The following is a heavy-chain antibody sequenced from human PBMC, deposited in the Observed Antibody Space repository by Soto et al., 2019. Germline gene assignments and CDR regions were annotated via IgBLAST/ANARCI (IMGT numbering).Heavy chain of an antibody. J-gene: IGHJ4*02. Sequence: LRLSCVASGLTFGSRAMSWVRQAPGEGLQWVSTITDTGGDAKYADSVRGRFVISRDNSKKTLYLQMTSLTAEDSAMYFCARGSTDSYPGSRIFDFWGRGTLV. V-gene: IGHV3-23*01. CDR1: GLTFGSRA. CDR3: ARGSTDSYPGSRIFDF. D-gene: IGHD3-10*01. CDR2: ITDTGGDA.